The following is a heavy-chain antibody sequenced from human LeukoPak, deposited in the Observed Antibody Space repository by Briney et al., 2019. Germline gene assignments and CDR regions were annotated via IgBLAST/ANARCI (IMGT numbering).Heavy chain of an antibody. J-gene: IGHJ4*02. D-gene: IGHD3-10*01. CDR2: ISYDGSNK. Sequence: SGGGVVQPGRSLRLSCAASGFTFSSYAMHWVRQAPGKGLEWVAVISYDGSNKYYADSVKGRFTISRDNSKNTLYLQMNSLRAADTAVYYCARDRGGGLGIDYWGQGTLVTVSS. V-gene: IGHV3-30*14. CDR1: GFTFSSYA. CDR3: ARDRGGGLGIDY.